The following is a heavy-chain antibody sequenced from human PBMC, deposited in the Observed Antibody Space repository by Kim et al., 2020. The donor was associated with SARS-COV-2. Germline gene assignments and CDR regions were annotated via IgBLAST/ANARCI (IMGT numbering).Heavy chain of an antibody. D-gene: IGHD3-10*01. CDR2: IYYSGST. J-gene: IGHJ6*02. CDR3: ARLRTTMVRGVIIKANCYYYYGMDV. V-gene: IGHV4-39*01. CDR1: GGSISSSSYY. Sequence: SETLSLTCTVSGGSISSSSYYWGWIRQPPGKGLEWIGSIYYSGSTYYNPSLKSRVTISVDTSKNQFSLKLSSVTAADTAVYYCARLRTTMVRGVIIKANCYYYYGMDVWGQGTTVTVSS.